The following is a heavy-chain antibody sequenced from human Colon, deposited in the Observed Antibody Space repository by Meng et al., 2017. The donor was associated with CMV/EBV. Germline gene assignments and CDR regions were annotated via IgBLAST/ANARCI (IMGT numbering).Heavy chain of an antibody. CDR2: INPNSGGT. CDR3: ARKGGIVVVPAAIRSSHYYGMDV. CDR1: GYTFTGYY. J-gene: IGHJ6*02. V-gene: IGHV1-2*02. Sequence: ASVKVSCKASGYTFTGYYMHWVRQAPGQGLEWMGWINPNSGGTNYAQKFQGRVTMTRDTPISTAYMELSRLRSDDTAVYYCARKGGIVVVPAAIRSSHYYGMDVWGQGTTVTVSS. D-gene: IGHD2-2*01.